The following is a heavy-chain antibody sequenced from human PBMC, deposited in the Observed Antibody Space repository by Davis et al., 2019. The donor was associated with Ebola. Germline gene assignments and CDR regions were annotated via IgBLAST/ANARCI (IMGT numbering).Heavy chain of an antibody. V-gene: IGHV4-30-4*02. Sequence: SETLSLTCTVSGRSTSDGDYSWGWIRQPPGKGLEWIGYIHYSGGTYYNPSLKNRLTLSVDTSKNQFSLRLTSLSAADTALYYCARVRGNYYSYMDVWGKGTTVTVSS. D-gene: IGHD1-1*01. J-gene: IGHJ6*03. CDR2: IHYSGGT. CDR1: GRSTSDGDYS. CDR3: ARVRGNYYSYMDV.